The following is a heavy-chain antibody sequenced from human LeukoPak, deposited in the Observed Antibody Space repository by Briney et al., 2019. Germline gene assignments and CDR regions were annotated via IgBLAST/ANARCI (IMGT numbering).Heavy chain of an antibody. CDR3: TKGWGSSSFDI. CDR1: GFTFSSYS. D-gene: IGHD7-27*01. V-gene: IGHV3-48*01. Sequence: GGSLRLSCAASGFTFSSYSMNWVRQAPGKGLEWVSYISSSSSTIYYADSMKGRFTVSRDNSKNTLYLQINILRAEDTAVYYCTKGWGSSSFDIWGQGTMVTVSS. J-gene: IGHJ3*02. CDR2: ISSSSSTI.